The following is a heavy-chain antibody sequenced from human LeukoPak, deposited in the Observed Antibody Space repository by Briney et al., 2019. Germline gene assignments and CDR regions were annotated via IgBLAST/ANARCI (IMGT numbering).Heavy chain of an antibody. CDR3: ARTYYGAGNPYSKLPDFDH. CDR2: IDWGDDK. Sequence: SGPALEKPTQTLTLTCTFSGFSLTTTGMCVSSIRQPPGKALEWLALIDWGDDKYYSPSLKTRLTISKDTSKNQVVFTMTNMDPLDTATYYCARTYYGAGNPYSKLPDFDHWGQGALVTVSS. J-gene: IGHJ4*02. CDR1: GFSLTTTGMC. D-gene: IGHD3-10*01. V-gene: IGHV2-70*01.